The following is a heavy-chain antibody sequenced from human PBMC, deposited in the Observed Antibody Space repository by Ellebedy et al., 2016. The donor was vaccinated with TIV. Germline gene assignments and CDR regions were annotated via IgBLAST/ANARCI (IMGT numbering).Heavy chain of an antibody. CDR3: AKDLRGGRLDY. Sequence: GGSLRLSXAASGFTFSSHAMNWVRQAPGKGLEWVSGVSGSGDNTYYADSVKGRFTISRDNSKNTLFLQISSLRAEDTAVYYCAKDLRGGRLDYWGQGTLVTVSS. V-gene: IGHV3-23*01. D-gene: IGHD3-16*01. J-gene: IGHJ4*02. CDR2: VSGSGDNT. CDR1: GFTFSSHA.